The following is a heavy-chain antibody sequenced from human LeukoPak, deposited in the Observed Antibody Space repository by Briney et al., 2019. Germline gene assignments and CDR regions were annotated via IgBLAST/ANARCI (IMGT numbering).Heavy chain of an antibody. J-gene: IGHJ4*02. V-gene: IGHV4-34*01. CDR3: ARRGRYCSSTSCYYFDY. CDR1: GGSFSGYY. D-gene: IGHD2-2*01. CDR2: INHSGST. Sequence: PSETLSLTCAVYGGSFSGYYWSWIRQPPGKGLEWIGEINHSGSTNYNPSLKSRVTISVDTSKNQFSLKLSSVTAADTAVYYCARRGRYCSSTSCYYFDYWGQGTLVTVSS.